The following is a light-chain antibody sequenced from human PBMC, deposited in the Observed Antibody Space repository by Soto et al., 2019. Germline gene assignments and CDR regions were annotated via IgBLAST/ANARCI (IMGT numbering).Light chain of an antibody. Sequence: IQMPQYHSSLSASVGDRVTITCQASQDINKNLIWYRQKPGKAPKLLIYDASDLETGVPSRFSGSGSGTGFTFTISSLQPEDFATYYCQQYESLPLTFGQGTRLE. V-gene: IGKV1-33*01. CDR1: QDINKN. J-gene: IGKJ5*01. CDR2: DAS. CDR3: QQYESLPLT.